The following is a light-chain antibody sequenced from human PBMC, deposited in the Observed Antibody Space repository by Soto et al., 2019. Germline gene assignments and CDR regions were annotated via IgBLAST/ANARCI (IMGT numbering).Light chain of an antibody. CDR3: SAWEDSLNGPV. V-gene: IGLV1-44*01. Sequence: QAVVTQPPSASGTPGQRVTISCSGSSSNIGSHSVNWYQHLPGSAPKVLMYSNNQRPSGVPDRFSGSKSGTSASLAISGLQSEDEADYYCSAWEDSLNGPVFGGGTQLTVL. CDR2: SNN. J-gene: IGLJ3*02. CDR1: SSNIGSHS.